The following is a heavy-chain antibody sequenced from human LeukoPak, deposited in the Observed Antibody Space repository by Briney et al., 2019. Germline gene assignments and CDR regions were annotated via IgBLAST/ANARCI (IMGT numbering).Heavy chain of an antibody. J-gene: IGHJ4*02. D-gene: IGHD3-22*01. V-gene: IGHV3-72*01. Sequence: GGSLRLSCAASGFRFSDHYLNWVRQAPGKGLEWVGRIRNKANSYVTEYGASAKGRFNISRDDSKNSLYLQMGSLKTEDTAVYYCAKDATYYYDSSGYHALGYFDYWGQGTLVTVSS. CDR1: GFRFSDHY. CDR3: AKDATYYYDSSGYHALGYFDY. CDR2: IRNKANSYVT.